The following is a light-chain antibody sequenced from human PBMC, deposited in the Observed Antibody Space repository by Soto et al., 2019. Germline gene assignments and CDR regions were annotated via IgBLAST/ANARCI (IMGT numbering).Light chain of an antibody. Sequence: DIVMTQSPLSLPVTPGEPASISCRSSQSLLHSSGYNYLDWYLQKPGQSPQLLIYLGSNRASGVPDRFRGSGSGTDFTLKISRVEAEDVGVYYCPQFGDWPSFGLGTKVDSK. V-gene: IGKV2-28*01. CDR2: LGS. J-gene: IGKJ1*01. CDR3: PQFGDWPS. CDR1: QSLLHSSGYNY.